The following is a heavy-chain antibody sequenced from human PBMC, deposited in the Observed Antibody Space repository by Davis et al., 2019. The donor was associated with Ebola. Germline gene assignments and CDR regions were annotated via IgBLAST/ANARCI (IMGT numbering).Heavy chain of an antibody. V-gene: IGHV3-15*01. J-gene: IGHJ4*02. CDR3: ALRGRVSDS. Sequence: PGGSLRLSCAASGFTFSKAWMSWVRQAPGKGLEWVGRIKSKTDGGTIDYAAPVKGRFTISRDNAKNTLYLQMSSLGAEDTAVYYCALRGRVSDSWGQGTLVTVSS. D-gene: IGHD3-10*01. CDR2: IKSKTDGGTI. CDR1: GFTFSKAW.